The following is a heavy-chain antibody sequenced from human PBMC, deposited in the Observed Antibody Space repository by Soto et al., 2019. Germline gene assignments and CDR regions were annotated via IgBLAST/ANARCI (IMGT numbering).Heavy chain of an antibody. D-gene: IGHD5-12*01. CDR3: ARGGDGYNVFDY. CDR2: IIPILGIA. V-gene: IGHV1-69*02. J-gene: IGHJ4*02. CDR1: GGTFSSYT. Sequence: QVQLVQSGAEVKKPGSSVKFSCKASGGTFSSYTISWVRQAPGQGLEWMGRIIPILGIANYAQKFQGRVTITADKSTSTAYMELSSLRSEDTAVYYCARGGDGYNVFDYWGQGTLVTVSS.